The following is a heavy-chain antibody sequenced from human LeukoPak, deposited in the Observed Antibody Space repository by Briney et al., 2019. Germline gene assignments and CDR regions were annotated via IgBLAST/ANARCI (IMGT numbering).Heavy chain of an antibody. CDR3: AREYAVGYSPGLSHYSSGWSYGMDV. CDR2: ISSSSSYI. J-gene: IGHJ6*02. CDR1: GFTFSSYS. Sequence: GGSLRLSCAASGFTFSSYSMNWVRQAPGKGLEWVSSISSSSSYIYYADSVKGRFTISRDNAKNSLYLQMNSLRAEDTAVYYCAREYAVGYSPGLSHYSSGWSYGMDVWGQGTTVTVSS. D-gene: IGHD6-19*01. V-gene: IGHV3-21*01.